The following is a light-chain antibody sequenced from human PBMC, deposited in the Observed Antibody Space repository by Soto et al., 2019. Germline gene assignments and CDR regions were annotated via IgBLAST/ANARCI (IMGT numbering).Light chain of an antibody. Sequence: EIVLTQSPGTLSLSPGERATLSSRASQSVSSSHLAWYQQKPGEAPRLLIYVASSRATGIPDRFSGSGSGTDFTLTISRLEPEDFAVYYCQQYGSSLFTFAPGTQVDIK. V-gene: IGKV3-20*01. J-gene: IGKJ3*01. CDR3: QQYGSSLFT. CDR2: VAS. CDR1: QSVSSSH.